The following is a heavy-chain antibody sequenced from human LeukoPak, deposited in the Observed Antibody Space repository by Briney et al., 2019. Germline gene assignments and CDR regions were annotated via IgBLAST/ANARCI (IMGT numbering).Heavy chain of an antibody. J-gene: IGHJ4*02. CDR3: ARGANYYDTSGSFDY. V-gene: IGHV1-18*01. CDR2: ISPYNGKT. CDR1: GYAFTSYG. D-gene: IGHD3-22*01. Sequence: ASVKVSCKTSGYAFTSYGISWVRQAPGRGLEWMGWISPYNGKTNYAQNFQGRVTMTTDTSTSAAYMELRTLRSGDAAVYYCARGANYYDTSGSFDYWGQGNLVTVSS.